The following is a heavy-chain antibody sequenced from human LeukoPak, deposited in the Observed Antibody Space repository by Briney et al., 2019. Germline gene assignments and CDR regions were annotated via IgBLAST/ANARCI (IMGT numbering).Heavy chain of an antibody. Sequence: PGGSLRLSCAASGFPLSSYAMSWVRQVPGKGLEWVSATSSSDDGTYHADSVRGRFTIYRDNFRNTLYLQMNSLRAEDTAVYYCASQATSGYYPGSDYWGQGTLVTVSS. CDR1: GFPLSSYA. CDR3: ASQATSGYYPGSDY. V-gene: IGHV3-23*01. D-gene: IGHD3-22*01. J-gene: IGHJ4*02. CDR2: TSSSDDGT.